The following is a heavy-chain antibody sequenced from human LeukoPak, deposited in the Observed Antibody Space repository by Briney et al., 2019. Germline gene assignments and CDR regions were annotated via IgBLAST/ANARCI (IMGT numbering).Heavy chain of an antibody. Sequence: PSETLSLTCAVSGYSISSGSYWGWIRQPPGKGLEWIGSIYHSGSTYYNPSLKSRVTISVDTSKNQFSLKLSSVTAADTAVYYCARGEAAAYHDAFDIWGQGTMVTVSS. CDR3: ARGEAAAYHDAFDI. V-gene: IGHV4-38-2*01. CDR1: GYSISSGSY. J-gene: IGHJ3*02. D-gene: IGHD6-13*01. CDR2: IYHSGST.